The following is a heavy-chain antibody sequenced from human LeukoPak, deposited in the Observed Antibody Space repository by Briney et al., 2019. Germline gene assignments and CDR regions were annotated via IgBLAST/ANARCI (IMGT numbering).Heavy chain of an antibody. J-gene: IGHJ4*02. D-gene: IGHD6-19*01. CDR1: GYTFSTSG. Sequence: GASVKVSCKASGYTFSTSGISWVRQAPGQGLEWMGWISAYNGNTNYAQKLQGRVTMTTDTATSTAYMELRSLRSDDTAVYYCARDEALYSSGWYFDDWGQGTLVTVSS. V-gene: IGHV1-18*01. CDR2: ISAYNGNT. CDR3: ARDEALYSSGWYFDD.